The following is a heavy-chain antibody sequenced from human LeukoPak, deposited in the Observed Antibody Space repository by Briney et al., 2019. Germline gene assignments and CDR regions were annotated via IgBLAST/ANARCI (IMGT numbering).Heavy chain of an antibody. CDR3: AKASRGNADFDS. V-gene: IGHV3-23*01. CDR1: GFTFGSYA. J-gene: IGHJ4*02. CDR2: MTMTGDGP. Sequence: GGSLRLSCAASGFTFGSYAMSWVRQAPGRGLEWVSGMTMTGDGPYYADSVKGRFTISRDNSKDTLYLQMNSLRAEDTAVYYCAKASRGNADFDSWGQGTLVTVSS.